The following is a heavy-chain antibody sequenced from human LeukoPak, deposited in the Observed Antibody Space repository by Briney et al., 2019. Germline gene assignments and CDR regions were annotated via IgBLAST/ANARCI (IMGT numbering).Heavy chain of an antibody. V-gene: IGHV3-7*01. CDR2: INQDGSAK. D-gene: IGHD1-7*01. CDR1: GFTFSSYG. CDR3: ARWDIRGTAHQLDY. J-gene: IGHJ4*02. Sequence: GRSLRLSCAASGFTFSSYGMHWVRQAPGKGLEWVANINQDGSAKYFLASVKGRFTISRDNAKNSMYLQMNSLRAEDTAVYYCARWDIRGTAHQLDYWGQGILVTVSS.